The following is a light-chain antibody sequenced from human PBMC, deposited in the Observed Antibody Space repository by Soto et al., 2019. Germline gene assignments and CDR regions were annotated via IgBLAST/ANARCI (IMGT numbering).Light chain of an antibody. CDR3: QQYGSSGT. J-gene: IGKJ1*01. CDR1: QSVSNNY. V-gene: IGKV3-20*01. CDR2: GAS. Sequence: EIVLTQSPGTLSLSPGEIATLSCRASQSVSNNYLAWYQQKPCQAPRLLIYGASNRATGITDRFSGSGSGTDFTLTISRLEPEDFAVYYCQQYGSSGTFGQGTKVDNK.